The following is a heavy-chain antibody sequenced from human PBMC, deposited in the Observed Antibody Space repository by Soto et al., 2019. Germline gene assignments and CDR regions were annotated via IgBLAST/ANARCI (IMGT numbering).Heavy chain of an antibody. D-gene: IGHD2-15*01. J-gene: IGHJ4*02. CDR3: ARSLGYCSGGSCYPSPLIDY. CDR2: IYYSGST. V-gene: IGHV4-61*05. CDR1: GGSITSGGCY. Sequence: SETLSLTCTVSGGSITSGGCYWGWIRQHPGKGLEWIGHIYYSGSTNYNPSLKSRVTISVDTSKNQFSLKLSSVTAADTAVYYCARSLGYCSGGSCYPSPLIDYWGQGTLVTVSS.